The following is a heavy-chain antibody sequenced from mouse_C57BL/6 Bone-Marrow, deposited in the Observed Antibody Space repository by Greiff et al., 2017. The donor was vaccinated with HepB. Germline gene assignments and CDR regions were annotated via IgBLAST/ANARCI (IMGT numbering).Heavy chain of an antibody. CDR3: TPWDWFAY. J-gene: IGHJ3*01. CDR1: GFNIKDDY. Sequence: EVHLVESGAELVRPGASVKLSCTASGFNIKDDYMHWVKQRPEQGLEWIGWIDPENGDTEYASKFQGKATITADTSSNTAYLQLSSLTSEDTAVYYCTPWDWFAYWGQGTLVTVSA. V-gene: IGHV14-4*01. CDR2: IDPENGDT. D-gene: IGHD4-1*01.